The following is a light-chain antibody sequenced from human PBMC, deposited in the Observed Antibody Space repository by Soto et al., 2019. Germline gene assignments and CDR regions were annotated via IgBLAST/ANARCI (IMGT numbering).Light chain of an antibody. CDR2: GAS. CDR3: QQYDNWPPGT. J-gene: IGKJ1*01. V-gene: IGKV3-15*01. CDR1: QSVSAN. Sequence: EIVMTQSPATLSVSPGERVTLSCRASQSVSANLSCYQQKPGQAPRLLIYGASTRATGIPASFSGGGSGTEFTLTISSLQSEDFAVYYCQQYDNWPPGTFGQGTKVEIK.